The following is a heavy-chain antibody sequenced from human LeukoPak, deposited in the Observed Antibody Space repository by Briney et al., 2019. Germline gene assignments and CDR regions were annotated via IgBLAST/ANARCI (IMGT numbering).Heavy chain of an antibody. Sequence: SVKVSCKASGGTFSSYAISWVRQAPGRGLEWMGRIIPIFGTANYAQKFQGRVTITTDESTSTAYMELSSLRSEDTAVYYCARGPSGYSYGYTDYWGQGTLVTFSS. V-gene: IGHV1-69*05. D-gene: IGHD5-18*01. CDR1: GGTFSSYA. CDR3: ARGPSGYSYGYTDY. CDR2: IIPIFGTA. J-gene: IGHJ4*02.